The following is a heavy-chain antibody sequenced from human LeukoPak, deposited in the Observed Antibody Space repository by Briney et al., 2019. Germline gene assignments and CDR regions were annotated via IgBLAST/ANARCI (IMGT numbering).Heavy chain of an antibody. CDR1: GGSISSSSYY. V-gene: IGHV4-61*01. J-gene: IGHJ4*02. D-gene: IGHD2-15*01. CDR2: IYYSGST. CDR3: ARGDEAVVAATSFDY. Sequence: KPSETLSLTCTVSGGSISSSSYYWSWIRQPPGKGLEWIGYIYYSGSTNYNPSLKSRVTISVDTSKNQFSLKLSSVTAADTAVYYCARGDEAVVAATSFDYWGQGTLVTVSS.